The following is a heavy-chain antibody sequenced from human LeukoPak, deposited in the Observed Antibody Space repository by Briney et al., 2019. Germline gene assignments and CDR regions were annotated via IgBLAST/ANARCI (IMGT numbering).Heavy chain of an antibody. CDR2: ISSSGSTI. J-gene: IGHJ5*02. CDR3: TTPPTNYDSSGYYSA. Sequence: GGSLRLSCAASGFTFSSYETNWVRQAPGRGLEWVSYISSSGSTIYYADSVKGRFTISRDNAKNSLYLQMNSLRAEDTAVYYCTTPPTNYDSSGYYSAWGQGTLVTVSS. CDR1: GFTFSSYE. V-gene: IGHV3-48*03. D-gene: IGHD3-22*01.